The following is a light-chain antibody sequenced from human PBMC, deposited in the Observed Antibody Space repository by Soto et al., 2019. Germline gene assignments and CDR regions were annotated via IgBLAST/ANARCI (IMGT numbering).Light chain of an antibody. Sequence: EIVMTQSPATLSLSPGERATLSCRASQSVSSNLAWYQQKPGQAPRLLIYGASTRATGIPARFSGSGSGTEFTLTISSLQSEDFAFYYCQQYNNWPRGTFGQGTKVEIK. J-gene: IGKJ1*01. CDR2: GAS. CDR1: QSVSSN. V-gene: IGKV3-15*01. CDR3: QQYNNWPRGT.